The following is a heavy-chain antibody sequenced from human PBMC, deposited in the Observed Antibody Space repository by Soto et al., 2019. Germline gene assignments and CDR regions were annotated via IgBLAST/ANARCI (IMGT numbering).Heavy chain of an antibody. CDR1: GFTFSSYW. CDR3: ARGPYDFWSGCGMDV. CDR2: INSDGSST. D-gene: IGHD3-3*01. J-gene: IGHJ6*02. Sequence: EVQLVESGGGLVQPGGSLRLSCAASGFTFSSYWMHWVRQAPGKGLVWVSRINSDGSSTSYADSVKGRFTISRDNAKNTLYLQMNSLRAEDTAVYYCARGPYDFWSGCGMDVWGQGTTVTVSS. V-gene: IGHV3-74*01.